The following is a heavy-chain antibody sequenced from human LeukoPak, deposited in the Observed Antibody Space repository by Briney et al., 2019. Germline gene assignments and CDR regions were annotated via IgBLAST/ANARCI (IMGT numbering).Heavy chain of an antibody. D-gene: IGHD5-18*01. CDR1: GFSFNDYS. CDR3: ARHPPGYSYGEPFDY. V-gene: IGHV3-43*01. CDR2: ISWDGGSK. Sequence: GGSLRLSFAASGFSFNDYSMHWVRQPPGKGLEWVSLISWDGGSKYYADSVKGRFTISRDNAKNSLYLQMNSLRAEDTAVYYCARHPPGYSYGEPFDYWGQGTLVTVSS. J-gene: IGHJ4*02.